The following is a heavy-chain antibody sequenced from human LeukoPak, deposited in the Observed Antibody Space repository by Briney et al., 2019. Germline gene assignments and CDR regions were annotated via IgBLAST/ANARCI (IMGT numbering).Heavy chain of an antibody. V-gene: IGHV4-61*02. CDR3: ARELAAGNYYMDV. CDR1: GGSINSGSYY. D-gene: IGHD6-13*01. J-gene: IGHJ6*03. Sequence: PSETLSLACTVSGGSINSGSYYWSWIRQPAGKGLEWIGRIYTSGSTYYNPSLKSRVTISVDTSKNQFSLKLSSVTAADTAVYYCARELAAGNYYMDVWGKGTTVTVSS. CDR2: IYTSGST.